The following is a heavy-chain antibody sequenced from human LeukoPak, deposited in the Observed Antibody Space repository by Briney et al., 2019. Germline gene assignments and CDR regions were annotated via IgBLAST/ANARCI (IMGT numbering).Heavy chain of an antibody. Sequence: SETLSLTCTVSGGSISSGGYYWSWIRQHPGKGLEWLGYIYYSGSANYNPSLTSRVSMSVDTSQNQFSLKVISVTGADTAVYYCARIIGELGTPLDIWGQGTLVSVSS. CDR1: GGSISSGGYY. J-gene: IGHJ4*02. D-gene: IGHD1-1*01. CDR3: ARIIGELGTPLDI. CDR2: IYYSGSA. V-gene: IGHV4-61*08.